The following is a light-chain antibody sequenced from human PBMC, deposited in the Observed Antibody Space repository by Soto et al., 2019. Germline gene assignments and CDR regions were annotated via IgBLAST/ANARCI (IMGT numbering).Light chain of an antibody. V-gene: IGLV2-14*01. CDR2: DVS. CDR1: SSDVGGYNY. Sequence: HSALTQPASVSGSPGQSITISCTGTSSDVGGYNYVSWYQQQPGKAPKLMIYDVSNRPSGVSNRFSGSKSGNTASLTISGLQAEDEADYFCSSYTSSTTLVFGGGTKVTVL. J-gene: IGLJ3*02. CDR3: SSYTSSTTLV.